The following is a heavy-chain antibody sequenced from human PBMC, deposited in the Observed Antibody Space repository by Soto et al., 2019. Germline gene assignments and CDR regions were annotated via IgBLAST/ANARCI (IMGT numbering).Heavy chain of an antibody. V-gene: IGHV3-33*01. CDR2: IWYDGSNK. D-gene: IGHD6-19*01. CDR1: GFTFSSYG. Sequence: PGGSLRLSCAASGFTFSSYGMHWVRQAPGKGLEWVAVIWYDGSNKYYADSVKGRFTISRDNSKNTLYLQMNSLRAEDTAVYYCARDRGSYSGWNDAFDIWGQGTMVTVSS. J-gene: IGHJ3*02. CDR3: ARDRGSYSGWNDAFDI.